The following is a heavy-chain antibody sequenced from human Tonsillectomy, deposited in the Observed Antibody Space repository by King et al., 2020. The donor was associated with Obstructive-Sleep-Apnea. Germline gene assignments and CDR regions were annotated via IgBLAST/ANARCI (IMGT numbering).Heavy chain of an antibody. CDR2: IYPGDSDI. Sequence: AQLVQSGAEVKKPGESLRISCQGSGYSFSSYWIAWVRQMPGKSLEWMGVIYPGDSDIKYSPSFQGQGTISVDKSISTAHLQWGSLKASDSAIYYCARHGAAVHFYGMDVWGQGTTVTVS. J-gene: IGHJ6*02. D-gene: IGHD6-13*01. CDR1: GYSFSSYW. CDR3: ARHGAAVHFYGMDV. V-gene: IGHV5-51*01.